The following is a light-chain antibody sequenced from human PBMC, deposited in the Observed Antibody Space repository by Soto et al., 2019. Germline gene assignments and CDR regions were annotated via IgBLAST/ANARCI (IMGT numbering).Light chain of an antibody. Sequence: DIQLTQSSSFLSASVGDRVTITCRASQGIGTYVAWYQQKPGTAPNLLIYAASTLQSGVPSRFSGSGSGTEFPLTISSLQPEEFATYYCQQVNSHPLTFGGGTKV. CDR2: AAS. J-gene: IGKJ4*01. V-gene: IGKV1-9*01. CDR3: QQVNSHPLT. CDR1: QGIGTY.